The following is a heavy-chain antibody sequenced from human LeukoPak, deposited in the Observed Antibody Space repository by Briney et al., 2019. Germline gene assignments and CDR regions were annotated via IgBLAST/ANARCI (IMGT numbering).Heavy chain of an antibody. V-gene: IGHV3-23*01. J-gene: IGHJ4*02. Sequence: GGSLRLSCAASGFTFSSSAMSWVRQAPGKGLGWVSAIISNGGSTYYADSVKGRFTISRDNSKNTLYLQMNSLRAADTAVYYCANWRGGKHYFDYWGQGTLVTVSS. D-gene: IGHD3-16*01. CDR1: GFTFSSSA. CDR2: IISNGGST. CDR3: ANWRGGKHYFDY.